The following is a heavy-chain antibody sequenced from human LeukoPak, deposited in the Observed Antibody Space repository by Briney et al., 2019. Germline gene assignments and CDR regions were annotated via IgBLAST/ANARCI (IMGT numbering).Heavy chain of an antibody. D-gene: IGHD6-19*01. Sequence: PSETLSLTCAVYGGSFSGYYWSWIRQPPGKGLEWIGEINHSGSTNYNPSLKSRVTISVDTSKNQFSLKLSSVTAADTAVYYCARGSRSSGSYRWFDPWGQGTLVTVSS. CDR3: ARGSRSSGSYRWFDP. CDR2: INHSGST. J-gene: IGHJ5*02. V-gene: IGHV4-34*01. CDR1: GGSFSGYY.